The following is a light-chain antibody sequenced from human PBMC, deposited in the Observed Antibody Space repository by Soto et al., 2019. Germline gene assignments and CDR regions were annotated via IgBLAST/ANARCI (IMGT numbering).Light chain of an antibody. V-gene: IGLV2-18*02. CDR2: EVS. CDR3: SSYTTSSSAYVV. CDR1: SSDVGKYNL. J-gene: IGLJ2*01. Sequence: QSALTQPPSVSGSPGQSVTISCTGTSSDVGKYNLVSWYQQHPGKAPKLMIYEVSNRPSGVPDRFSGSKSGNTASLTISGRQAEDEADYHCSSYTTSSSAYVVFGGGTKLTVL.